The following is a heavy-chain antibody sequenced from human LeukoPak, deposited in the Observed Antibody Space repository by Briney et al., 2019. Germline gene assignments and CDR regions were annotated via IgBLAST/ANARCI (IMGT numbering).Heavy chain of an antibody. V-gene: IGHV1-2*02. CDR1: AHTFTVYY. CDR3: GRGVAAAGAAAIGI. D-gene: IGHD6-13*01. CDR2: INPNSGGT. J-gene: IGHJ3*02. Sequence: ASVKAFCKPMAHTFTVYYMRWERQAPGQGLEWMGWINPNSGGTNYAQKFQGRVTMTKDTSISSAYMEMSRLRSDATAVYYCGRGVAAAGAAAIGILDQETMVTVSS.